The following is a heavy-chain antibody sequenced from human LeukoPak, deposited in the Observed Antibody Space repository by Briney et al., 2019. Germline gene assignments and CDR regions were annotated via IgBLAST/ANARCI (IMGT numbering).Heavy chain of an antibody. CDR3: ASDIRRGNYDFWSGPYFDY. V-gene: IGHV4-59*01. D-gene: IGHD3-3*01. CDR1: GGSISSYY. CDR2: IYYSGST. Sequence: PSETLSLTCTVSGGSISSYYWSWIRQPPGKGLEWIGYIYYSGSTNYNPSLKSRVTISVDTSKNQFSLKLSSVNAADTAVYYCASDIRRGNYDFWSGPYFDYWGQGTLVTVSS. J-gene: IGHJ4*02.